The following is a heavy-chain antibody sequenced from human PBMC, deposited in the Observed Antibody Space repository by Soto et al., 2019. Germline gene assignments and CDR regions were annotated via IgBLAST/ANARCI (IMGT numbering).Heavy chain of an antibody. CDR3: AKDAHWSLDF. D-gene: IGHD1-1*01. V-gene: IGHV3-9*01. Sequence: EVQLVESGGNLVQPGRSLRLSCAASGFTFGDYAMQWVRQAPVKGLEWISSIHENSGSLDYADSVKGRFTISRDNAKNSLYLQMNSLRIEDTALYYCAKDAHWSLDFWGQGTLVTVSS. CDR2: IHENSGSL. CDR1: GFTFGDYA. J-gene: IGHJ4*02.